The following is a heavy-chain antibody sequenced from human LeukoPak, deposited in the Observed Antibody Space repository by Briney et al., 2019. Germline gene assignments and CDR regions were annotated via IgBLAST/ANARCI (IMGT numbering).Heavy chain of an antibody. D-gene: IGHD2-2*01. CDR3: ATRGDSIVVVPAADFYYYYGMDV. J-gene: IGHJ6*02. Sequence: GGSLRLSCAASGFTFSDYYMSWIRQAPGKGLEWVSYISSSGSTIYYADSVKGRFTISRDNAKNALYLQMNSLRAEDTAVYYCATRGDSIVVVPAADFYYYYGMDVWGQGTTVTVSS. CDR1: GFTFSDYY. V-gene: IGHV3-11*01. CDR2: ISSSGSTI.